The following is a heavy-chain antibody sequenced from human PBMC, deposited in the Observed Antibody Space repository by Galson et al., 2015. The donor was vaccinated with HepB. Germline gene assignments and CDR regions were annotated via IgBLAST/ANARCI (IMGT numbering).Heavy chain of an antibody. J-gene: IGHJ5*02. CDR3: ARDGLVATKYKWFDP. CDR2: INHSGGST. Sequence: SVKVSCTASGYTFTSYYMHWVRQAPGQGLEWMGIINHSGGSTSYAQKFQGRVTMTRDTSTNTVYMELSSLRSEDTAVYYCARDGLVATKYKWFDPWGQGTLVTVSA. D-gene: IGHD5-12*01. CDR1: GYTFTSYY. V-gene: IGHV1-46*01.